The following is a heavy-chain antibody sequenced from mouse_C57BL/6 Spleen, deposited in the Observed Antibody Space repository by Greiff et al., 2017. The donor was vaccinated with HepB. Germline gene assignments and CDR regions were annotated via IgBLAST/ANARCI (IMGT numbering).Heavy chain of an antibody. J-gene: IGHJ3*01. CDR3: ARFELSGTFAY. V-gene: IGHV1-54*01. D-gene: IGHD1-3*01. Sequence: QVQLKESGAELVRPGTSVKVSCKASGYAFTNYLIEWVKQRPGQGLEWIGVINPGSGGTNYNEKFKGKATLTADKSSSTAYMQLSSLTSEDSAVYFCARFELSGTFAYWGQGTLVTVSA. CDR2: INPGSGGT. CDR1: GYAFTNYL.